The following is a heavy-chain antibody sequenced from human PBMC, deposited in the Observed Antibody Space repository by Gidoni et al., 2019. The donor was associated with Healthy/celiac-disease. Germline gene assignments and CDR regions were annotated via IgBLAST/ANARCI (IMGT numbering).Heavy chain of an antibody. J-gene: IGHJ6*03. CDR2: IYYSGST. CDR1: GCSISSYY. D-gene: IGHD5-18*01. CDR3: ARLAAMVTASYYYYMDV. Sequence: QVQLQESGPGLVKPSETLSLTCTVSGCSISSYYWSWIRQPPGKGLEWLGYIYYSGSTNYNPSLKSRVTISVDTSKNQFSLKLSSVTAADTAVYYCARLAAMVTASYYYYMDVWGKGTTVTVSS. V-gene: IGHV4-59*08.